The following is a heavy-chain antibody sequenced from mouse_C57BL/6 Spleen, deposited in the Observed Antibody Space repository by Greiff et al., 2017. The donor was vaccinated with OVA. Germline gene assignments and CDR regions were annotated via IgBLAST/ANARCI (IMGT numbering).Heavy chain of an antibody. CDR1: GYSITSGYY. Sequence: EVQLQESGPGLVKPSQSLSLTCSVTGYSITSGYYWNWIRQFPGNKLEWMGYISYDGSNNYNPSLKNRISITRDTSKNQFFLKLNSVTTEDTATYYCARAYGSSYEWYFDVWGTGTTVTVSS. D-gene: IGHD1-1*01. CDR2: ISYDGSN. CDR3: ARAYGSSYEWYFDV. V-gene: IGHV3-6*01. J-gene: IGHJ1*03.